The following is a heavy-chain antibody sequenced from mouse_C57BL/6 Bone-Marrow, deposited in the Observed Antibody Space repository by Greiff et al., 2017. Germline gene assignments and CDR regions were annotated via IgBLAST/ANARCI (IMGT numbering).Heavy chain of an antibody. CDR3: ARRRKLGRGYAMDY. V-gene: IGHV1-31*01. CDR2: IYPYNGVS. J-gene: IGHJ4*01. D-gene: IGHD4-1*01. Sequence: VQLKQSGPELVKPGASVKISCKASGYSFTGYYMHWVKQSHGNILDWIGYIYPYNGVSSYNQKFKGKATLTVDKSSSTAYMELRSLTSEDSAVYYCARRRKLGRGYAMDYWGQGTSVTVSS. CDR1: GYSFTGYY.